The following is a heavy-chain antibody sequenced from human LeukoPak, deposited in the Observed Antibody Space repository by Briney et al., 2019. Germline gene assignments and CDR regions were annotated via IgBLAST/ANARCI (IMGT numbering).Heavy chain of an antibody. V-gene: IGHV3-23*01. CDR1: GFTFSSYA. D-gene: IGHD2-8*01. CDR2: ISDSVGST. CDR3: AKATSIGKYCTNGVCSPFDY. J-gene: IGHJ4*02. Sequence: GGSLRLSCAAAGFTFSSYAMSWVRQAPRKWLEWVSGISDSVGSTYYADSVKGRFTISRDNYKNTMYMQMISLRPEDTAVYYCAKATSIGKYCTNGVCSPFDYWGQGTLVTVSS.